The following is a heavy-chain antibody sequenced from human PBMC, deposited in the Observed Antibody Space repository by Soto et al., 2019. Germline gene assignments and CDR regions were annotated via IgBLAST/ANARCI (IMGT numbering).Heavy chain of an antibody. V-gene: IGHV3-33*01. CDR3: ARGNWGNSYGLDV. CDR1: EFTFRSYG. D-gene: IGHD7-27*01. Sequence: QVQLVESGGGVVQPGKSLRLSCAASEFTFRSYGMHWVRQAPGKGLEWVAVIWYDGSKKYYADSVKSRFTVSRDNSKNTLYLQMDSLRVEDTAVYYCARGNWGNSYGLDVWGQGTTVTVSS. CDR2: IWYDGSKK. J-gene: IGHJ6*02.